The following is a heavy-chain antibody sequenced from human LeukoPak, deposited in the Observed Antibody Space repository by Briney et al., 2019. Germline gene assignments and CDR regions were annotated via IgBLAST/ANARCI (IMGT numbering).Heavy chain of an antibody. CDR2: ISGNGGVT. V-gene: IGHV3-23*01. CDR3: AKLVAAPAMGACDI. D-gene: IGHD2-2*01. Sequence: GGSLRLSCAASGLTFSNYAVSWVRQAPGKGLEWVSAISGNGGVTIYSESVGGRFTISRDDSKNSVFLQMNSLRAEDTALYYCAKLVAAPAMGACDIWGQGTVVTVSS. J-gene: IGHJ3*02. CDR1: GLTFSNYA.